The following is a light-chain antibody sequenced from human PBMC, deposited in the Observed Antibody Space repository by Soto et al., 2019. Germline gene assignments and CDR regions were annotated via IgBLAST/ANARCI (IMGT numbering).Light chain of an antibody. CDR3: QQYNDWPLT. CDR2: GAF. Sequence: EILMTQSPVTLSVSPGERATLSCRASQSVSSNLAWYQQKPGQAPSLLLYGAFTRAIGIPARFSGTGSGTEFTLTISSLQSEDFALYYCQQYNDWPLTFGQGTKVEI. CDR1: QSVSSN. V-gene: IGKV3-15*01. J-gene: IGKJ1*01.